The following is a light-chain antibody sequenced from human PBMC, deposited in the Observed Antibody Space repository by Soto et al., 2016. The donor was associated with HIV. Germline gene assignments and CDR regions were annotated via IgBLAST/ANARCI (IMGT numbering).Light chain of an antibody. V-gene: IGKV1-8*01. J-gene: IGKJ4*01. CDR3: QQYYSNVALS. Sequence: AIRMTQSPSSFSASTGDRVTITCRASQDISTYLAWYQQKPGLAPNLLISAASTLQSGVPSRFSGSGSGTDFTLTITCLQSEDFATYYCQQYYSNVALSFGGGTKVEIK. CDR2: AAS. CDR1: QDISTY.